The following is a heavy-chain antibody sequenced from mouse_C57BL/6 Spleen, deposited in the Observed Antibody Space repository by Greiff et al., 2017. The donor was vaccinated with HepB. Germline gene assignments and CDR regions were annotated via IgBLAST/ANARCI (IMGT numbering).Heavy chain of an antibody. CDR2: INPNNGGT. CDR1: GYTFTDYN. D-gene: IGHD4-1*01. J-gene: IGHJ2*01. Sequence: EVKLQESGPELVKPGASVKMSCKASGYTFTDYNMHWVKQSHGKSLEWIGYINPNNGGTSYNQKFKGKATLTVNKSSSTAYMELRSLTSEDSAVYYCARWTGYFDYWGQGTTLTVSS. CDR3: ARWTGYFDY. V-gene: IGHV1-22*01.